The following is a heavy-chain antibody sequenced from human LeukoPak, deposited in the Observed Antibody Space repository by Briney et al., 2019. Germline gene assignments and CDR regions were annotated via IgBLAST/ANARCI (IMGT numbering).Heavy chain of an antibody. CDR3: ARDHWENRIAAAGTRFDY. Sequence: GGSLGLSCAASGFTFSDYYMSWIRQAPGKGQEWVSYISSSGSTIYYADSVKGRFTISRDNAKNSLYLQMNSLRAEDTAVYYCARDHWENRIAAAGTRFDYWGQGTLVTVSS. J-gene: IGHJ4*02. CDR2: ISSSGSTI. CDR1: GFTFSDYY. D-gene: IGHD6-13*01. V-gene: IGHV3-11*01.